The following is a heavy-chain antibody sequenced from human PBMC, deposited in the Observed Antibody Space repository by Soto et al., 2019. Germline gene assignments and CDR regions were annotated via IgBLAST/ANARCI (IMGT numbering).Heavy chain of an antibody. V-gene: IGHV3-15*01. Sequence: GGPLRLSCAASGFTFSNAWMSWVRQAPGKGLEWVGRIKSKTDGGTTDYAAPVKGRFTISRDDSKNTLYLQMNSLKTEDTAVYYCTSPDVDIVATMSYYYGMDVWGQGTTVTVSS. J-gene: IGHJ6*02. CDR3: TSPDVDIVATMSYYYGMDV. CDR2: IKSKTDGGTT. D-gene: IGHD5-12*01. CDR1: GFTFSNAW.